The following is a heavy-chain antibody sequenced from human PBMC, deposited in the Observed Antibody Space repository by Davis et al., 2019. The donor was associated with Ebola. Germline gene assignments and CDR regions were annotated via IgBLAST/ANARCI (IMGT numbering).Heavy chain of an antibody. CDR3: ADTNGFYYYYGMDV. Sequence: GESLKISCAASGFTFSSYGMHWVRQAPGKGLEWVAVISYDGSNKYYADSVKGRFTISRDNSKNTLYLQMNSLRAEDTAVYYCADTNGFYYYYGMDVWGQGTTVTVSS. CDR1: GFTFSSYG. J-gene: IGHJ6*02. V-gene: IGHV3-30*19. CDR2: ISYDGSNK.